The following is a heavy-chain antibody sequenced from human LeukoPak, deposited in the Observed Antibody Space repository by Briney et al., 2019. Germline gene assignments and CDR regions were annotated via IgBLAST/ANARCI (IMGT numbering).Heavy chain of an antibody. CDR1: GYTFTSYD. Sequence: ASVKVSCKTSGYTFTSYDINWVRQAPGQGLEWMGWIGTYNGNTNYAQKLQDRVTMTTDTSTSTAYMELRSLRSDDTAVYYCGRGRMITFGGVIGDLDYCGQGTLVTVSS. CDR2: IGTYNGNT. V-gene: IGHV1-18*01. D-gene: IGHD3-16*02. J-gene: IGHJ4*02. CDR3: GRGRMITFGGVIGDLDY.